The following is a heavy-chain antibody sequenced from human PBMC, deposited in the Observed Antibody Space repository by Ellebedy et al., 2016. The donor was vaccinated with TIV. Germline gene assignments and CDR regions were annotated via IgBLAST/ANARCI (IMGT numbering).Heavy chain of an antibody. CDR1: GYDFSSYG. CDR3: ARGFYPGRYYDYFDY. CDR2: ISADNGDT. J-gene: IGHJ4*02. D-gene: IGHD1-26*01. Sequence: AASVKVSCKASGYDFSSYGVTWVRQVPGQGLEWMGWISADNGDTNYAQNLRGRVTMTADTSTNIAYMELRSLRSDDTAVYYCARGFYPGRYYDYFDYWGQGTLVTVSS. V-gene: IGHV1-18*04.